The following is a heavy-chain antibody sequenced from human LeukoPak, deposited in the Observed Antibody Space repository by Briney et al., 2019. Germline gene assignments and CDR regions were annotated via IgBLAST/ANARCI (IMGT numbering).Heavy chain of an antibody. J-gene: IGHJ4*02. Sequence: PGGSLRLSCAASGFTFSSYGMHWVRQAPGKGLEWVAVISYDGSNKYYADSVKGRFTISRDNSKNTLYLQMNSLRAEDTAVYYCARDAVAYCGGDCNFDYWGQGTLVTVSS. CDR2: ISYDGSNK. D-gene: IGHD2-21*02. V-gene: IGHV3-30*03. CDR3: ARDAVAYCGGDCNFDY. CDR1: GFTFSSYG.